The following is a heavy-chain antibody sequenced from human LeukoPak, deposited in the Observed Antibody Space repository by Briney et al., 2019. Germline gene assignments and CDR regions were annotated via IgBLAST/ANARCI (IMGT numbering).Heavy chain of an antibody. Sequence: TGGSLRLSCAASGFTFSSYGVQWVPEAPGKGLEWVVVFWYDGSNKYCADSVKGRFTISRDNSKNTLYLQMNSLRPEDTAVYYCARGYSFGQYFDSWGQGTLVTVSS. CDR1: GFTFSSYG. CDR3: ARGYSFGQYFDS. V-gene: IGHV3-33*01. CDR2: FWYDGSNK. J-gene: IGHJ4*02. D-gene: IGHD5-18*01.